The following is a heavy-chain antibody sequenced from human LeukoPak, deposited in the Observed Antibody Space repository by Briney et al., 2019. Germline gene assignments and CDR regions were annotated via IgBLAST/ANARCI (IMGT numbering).Heavy chain of an antibody. CDR2: IHYRGGT. CDR3: ARDFRGDVSFDS. D-gene: IGHD3-10*01. CDR1: GGSINSGDYY. J-gene: IGHJ4*02. Sequence: PSQTLSLTCSVSGGSINSGDYYWNWIRQPPGKGLEWIGYIHYRGGTYSNPSLRSRLTISLDTSKNHFSLKLSSVIAADTAVYYCARDFRGDVSFDSWGQGTLVTVSS. V-gene: IGHV4-30-4*08.